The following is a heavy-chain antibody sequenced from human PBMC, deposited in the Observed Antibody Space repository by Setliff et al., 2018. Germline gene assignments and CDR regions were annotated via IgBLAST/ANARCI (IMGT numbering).Heavy chain of an antibody. CDR3: ATNSGGNTIDAFDI. CDR1: GYTLTELP. D-gene: IGHD2-15*01. V-gene: IGHV1-24*01. Sequence: ASVKVSCKVSGYTLTELPMHWVRQAPGKGLEWMGGFDPEDGETIYAQKFQGRVTMTEDTSTDTAYMELSSLRSEDTAVCYCATNSGGNTIDAFDIWGQGTMVT. CDR2: FDPEDGET. J-gene: IGHJ3*02.